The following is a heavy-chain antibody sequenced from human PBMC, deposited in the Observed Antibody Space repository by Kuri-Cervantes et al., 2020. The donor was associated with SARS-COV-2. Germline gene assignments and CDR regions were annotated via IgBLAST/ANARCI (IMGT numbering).Heavy chain of an antibody. CDR3: ARVRDIAAAGTNWFDP. CDR1: CYTFTSYG. CDR2: ISAGNGNT. J-gene: IGHJ5*02. Sequence: ASVKVSCKAACYTFTSYGISWVRQAPGQGLEWMGLISAGNGNTKYSQKFQGRVTITADESTSTDYMGLSSLRSEDTAVYYCARVRDIAAAGTNWFDPWGQGTLVTVSS. V-gene: IGHV1-18*04. D-gene: IGHD6-13*01.